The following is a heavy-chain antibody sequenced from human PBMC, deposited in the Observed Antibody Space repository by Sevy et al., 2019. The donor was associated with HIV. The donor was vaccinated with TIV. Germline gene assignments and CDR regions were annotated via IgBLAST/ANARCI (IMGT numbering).Heavy chain of an antibody. V-gene: IGHV3-48*02. CDR1: VFTFSSYS. CDR3: ARGKGYGEADS. CDR2: INAINSAI. Sequence: GGSLRLSCAASVFTFSSYSMNWVRQAPGKGLEWVSYINAINSAIYYADSVKGRFTISRDNAKNSLYLQMNSLTDDDTAVYYCARGKGYGEADSWGQGTLVTVSS. J-gene: IGHJ4*02. D-gene: IGHD4-17*01.